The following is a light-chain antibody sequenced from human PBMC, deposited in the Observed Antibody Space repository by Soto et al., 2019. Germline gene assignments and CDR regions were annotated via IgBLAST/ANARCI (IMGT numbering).Light chain of an antibody. CDR2: DDN. Sequence: QSVMTQPPSVSAAPGQKVTISCSGSSSNIGGNSVSWYQQLPETAPKLLIYDDNKRPSAIPDRFSGSKSGTSATLGITGFQTGDEADYYCGSWDSSLSAYVFGTGTKLTVL. CDR3: GSWDSSLSAYV. CDR1: SSNIGGNS. V-gene: IGLV1-51*01. J-gene: IGLJ1*01.